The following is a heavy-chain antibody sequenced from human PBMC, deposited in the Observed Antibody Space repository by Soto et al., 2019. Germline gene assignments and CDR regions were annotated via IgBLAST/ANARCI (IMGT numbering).Heavy chain of an antibody. V-gene: IGHV3-74*01. CDR1: GFTFSSYW. CDR3: ASPEDAMGGMDV. Sequence: EVQLVESGGGLVQPGGSLRLSCAASGFTFSSYWMTWFRQPPGKGLVWVSRINSDGSSTSYADSVKGRFTISRDNAKNTLYLQMNSLRAEDTAVYYCASPEDAMGGMDVWGQGTTVTVSS. J-gene: IGHJ6*02. CDR2: INSDGSST. D-gene: IGHD2-2*01.